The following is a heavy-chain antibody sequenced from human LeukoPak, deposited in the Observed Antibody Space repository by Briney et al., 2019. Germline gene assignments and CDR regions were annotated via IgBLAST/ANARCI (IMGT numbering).Heavy chain of an antibody. CDR3: ATDIPVLRYFDWLPDAFDI. CDR2: ISAYNGNT. Sequence: GASVKVSCKASGYTFTSYGISWVRQAPGQGLEWMGWISAYNGNTNYAQKLQGRVTMTEDTSTDTAYMELSSLRSEDTAVYYCATDIPVLRYFDWLPDAFDIWGQGTMATVSS. CDR1: GYTFTSYG. J-gene: IGHJ3*02. V-gene: IGHV1-18*01. D-gene: IGHD3-9*01.